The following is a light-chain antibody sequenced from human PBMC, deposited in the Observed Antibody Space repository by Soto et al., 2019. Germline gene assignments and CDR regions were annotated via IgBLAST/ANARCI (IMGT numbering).Light chain of an antibody. CDR2: GAS. Sequence: EIVLTQSPATLSVSPGERATLSCRASQSVSSSYLAWYQQKPGQTPRLLIYGASSRATGIPARFSGSGSGTEFTLTISSLQPDDFATYYCQQYNSYWTFGQGTKVDI. CDR1: QSVSSSY. V-gene: IGKV3-20*01. J-gene: IGKJ1*01. CDR3: QQYNSYWT.